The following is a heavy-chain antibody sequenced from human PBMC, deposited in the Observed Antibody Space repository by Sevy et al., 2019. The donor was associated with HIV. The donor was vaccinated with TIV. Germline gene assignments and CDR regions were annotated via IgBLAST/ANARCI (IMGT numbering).Heavy chain of an antibody. D-gene: IGHD5-18*01. Sequence: GESLKISCAASGFTVSSNYMTWVRQVPGKGLEGVSVIYSDGTTYDSDSVKDRFIISRDNCKNTLYLQMNSLRAEDTAVYYCARGKSGYGYALNYWGQGTLVTVSS. CDR1: GFTVSSNY. CDR2: IYSDGTT. CDR3: ARGKSGYGYALNY. J-gene: IGHJ4*02. V-gene: IGHV3-66*01.